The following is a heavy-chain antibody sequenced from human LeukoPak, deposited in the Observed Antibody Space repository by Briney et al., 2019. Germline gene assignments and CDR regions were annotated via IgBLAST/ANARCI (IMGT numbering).Heavy chain of an antibody. CDR1: GGTFSSYA. CDR3: AKDTHSSGLGEHTAFDI. J-gene: IGHJ3*02. CDR2: IIPILGIA. Sequence: SVKVSCKASGGTFSSYAISWVRQAPGQGLEWMGRIIPILGIANYAQKFQGRVTITADRSTSTAYMELSSLRSEDTAVYYCAKDTHSSGLGEHTAFDIWGQGTMVTVSS. V-gene: IGHV1-69*04. D-gene: IGHD3-10*01.